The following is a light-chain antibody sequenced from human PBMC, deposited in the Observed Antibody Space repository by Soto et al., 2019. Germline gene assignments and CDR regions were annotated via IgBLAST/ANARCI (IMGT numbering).Light chain of an antibody. CDR1: QSISTY. Sequence: DIQMTQSPSSLSASVGDRNTITCRASQSISTYLNWYQQKPGKAPKILIYTASSLESGVPSRFSGSGSGTDFTLTISSLQPEDFATYYCQQSYSTPPWTFGQGTKVEIK. V-gene: IGKV1-39*01. CDR2: TAS. J-gene: IGKJ1*01. CDR3: QQSYSTPPWT.